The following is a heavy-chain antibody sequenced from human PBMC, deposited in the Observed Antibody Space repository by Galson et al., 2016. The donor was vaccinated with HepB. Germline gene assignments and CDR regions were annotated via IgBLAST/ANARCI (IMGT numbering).Heavy chain of an antibody. CDR2: IIPYNGNT. D-gene: IGHD6-13*01. V-gene: IGHV1-18*01. Sequence: SVKVSCKASGYPFTSYFISWVRQAPGQGLEWMGWIIPYNGNTKYMQNLQGRVTMTTDTSTSTAYMELTSLRSDDSAVYYCARSFIAATLDYYHGMDVWGQGTTVTVSS. J-gene: IGHJ6*02. CDR1: GYPFTSYF. CDR3: ARSFIAATLDYYHGMDV.